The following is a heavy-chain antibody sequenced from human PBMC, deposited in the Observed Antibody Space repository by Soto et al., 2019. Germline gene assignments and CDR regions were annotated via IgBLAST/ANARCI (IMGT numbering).Heavy chain of an antibody. CDR2: INAGNGNT. V-gene: IGHV1-3*01. CDR3: AHDQEGYDYVWGSYRPYYYYYGIDV. D-gene: IGHD3-16*02. Sequence: QVQLVQSGAEVKKPGASVKVSCKASGYTFTSYAMHWVRQAPGQRLEWMGWINAGNGNTKYSQKFKGRVTITRDTSASTGDMELGSLRSEDTDVYYCAHDQEGYDYVWGSYRPYYYYYGIDVWGQWTTLTVAS. CDR1: GYTFTSYA. J-gene: IGHJ6*02.